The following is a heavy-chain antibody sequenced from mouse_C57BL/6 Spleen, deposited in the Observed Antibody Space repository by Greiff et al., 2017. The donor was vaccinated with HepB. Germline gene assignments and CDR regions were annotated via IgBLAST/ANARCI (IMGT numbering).Heavy chain of an antibody. V-gene: IGHV1-36*01. CDR3: ARNPYYGSSQAWFAY. Sequence: VQLQQSGPVLVKPGPSVKISCKASGFTFTDYYMHWVKQSHGKSLEWIGLVYPYNGGTSYNQKFKGKATLTVDTSSSTAYMELNSLTSEDSAVYYCARNPYYGSSQAWFAYWGQGTLVTVSA. CDR2: VYPYNGGT. D-gene: IGHD1-1*01. CDR1: GFTFTDYY. J-gene: IGHJ3*01.